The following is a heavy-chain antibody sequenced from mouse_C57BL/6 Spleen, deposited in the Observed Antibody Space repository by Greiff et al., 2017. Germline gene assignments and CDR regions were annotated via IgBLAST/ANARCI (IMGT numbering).Heavy chain of an antibody. Sequence: QVQLQQSGPELVKPGASVKISCKASGYAFSSSWMNWVKQRPGQGLEWIGRIYPGDGDTNYNGKFKGKATLTADKSSSTAYMQRSSLTSEDSAVYFCARGTAQAPYYAMDYWGQGTSVTVSS. D-gene: IGHD3-2*02. CDR3: ARGTAQAPYYAMDY. CDR1: GYAFSSSW. CDR2: IYPGDGDT. J-gene: IGHJ4*01. V-gene: IGHV1-82*01.